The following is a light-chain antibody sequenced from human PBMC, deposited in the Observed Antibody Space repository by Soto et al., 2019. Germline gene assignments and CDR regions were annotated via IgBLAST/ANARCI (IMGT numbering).Light chain of an antibody. J-gene: IGKJ1*01. CDR2: GAS. CDR1: QSVSRSH. Sequence: EIVLTQSPGTLSLSPGERATLSCRASQSVSRSHLAWFQQKPGQAPRLLIYGASDRATGIPDRVSGSGSGTDFTLTISSLQPEDFATYYCRHLNSYPSVQFGQGTKVEIK. CDR3: RHLNSYPSVQ. V-gene: IGKV3-20*01.